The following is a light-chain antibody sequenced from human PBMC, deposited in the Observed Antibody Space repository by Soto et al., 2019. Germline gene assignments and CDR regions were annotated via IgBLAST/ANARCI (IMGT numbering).Light chain of an antibody. CDR1: SSDVGSYNL. CDR3: CSFAGSSTLLV. V-gene: IGLV2-23*01. J-gene: IGLJ2*01. CDR2: EVT. Sequence: QSALTQPASVSGSPGQSITISCTGTSSDVGSYNLVSWYQQHPGKAPKLMFYEVTKRPSGVSNRFSASKSGNTASLTVSGLQAEDEADYYCCSFAGSSTLLVFGGGTKVTVL.